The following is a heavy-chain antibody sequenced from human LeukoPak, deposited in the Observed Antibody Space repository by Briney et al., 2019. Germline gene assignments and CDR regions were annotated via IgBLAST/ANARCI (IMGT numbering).Heavy chain of an antibody. J-gene: IGHJ4*02. CDR2: IWYDGSNN. D-gene: IGHD3-9*01. CDR3: ARDAGRYFDWLGY. V-gene: IGHV3-33*01. CDR1: GFTFSSYG. Sequence: GRSLRLSCAASGFTFSSYGMHWVRQAPGRGLEWVAVIWYDGSNNYYADSVKGRFTISRDNSKNTLYLQMNSLRAEDTAVYYCARDAGRYFDWLGYWGQGTLVTVSS.